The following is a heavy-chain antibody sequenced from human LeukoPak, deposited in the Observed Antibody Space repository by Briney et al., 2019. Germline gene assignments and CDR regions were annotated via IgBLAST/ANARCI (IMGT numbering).Heavy chain of an antibody. Sequence: PSETLSLTCTVSGGSISSYYLSWIRQPAGKGLEWIGRIYTSGSTNYNPSLKSRVTMSVDTSKNQFSLKLSSVTAADTAVYYCARVFYGDYESLYYFDYWGQGTLVTVSS. CDR2: IYTSGST. CDR3: ARVFYGDYESLYYFDY. J-gene: IGHJ4*02. CDR1: GGSISSYY. V-gene: IGHV4-4*07. D-gene: IGHD4-17*01.